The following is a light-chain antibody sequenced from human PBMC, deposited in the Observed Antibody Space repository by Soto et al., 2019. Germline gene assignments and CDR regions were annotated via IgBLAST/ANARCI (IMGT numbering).Light chain of an antibody. V-gene: IGKV1-39*01. CDR1: QTLSNS. J-gene: IGKJ1*01. Sequence: DIQMTQSPSTLSASVGDRVTITCRASQTLSNSLNWYQQKPGKAPKLLIYSASRLQSGVPSRFSGSGSGTDFTLTISRLEPEDFAVYYCQQYGSSLSLFGQGTKVDI. CDR2: SAS. CDR3: QQYGSSLSL.